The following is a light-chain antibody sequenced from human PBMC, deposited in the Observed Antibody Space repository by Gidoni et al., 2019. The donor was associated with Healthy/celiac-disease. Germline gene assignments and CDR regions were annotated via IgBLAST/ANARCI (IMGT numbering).Light chain of an antibody. V-gene: IGLV1-40*01. CDR3: QSYDSSLSGSI. CDR2: VNS. CDR1: SPNIGAGYD. J-gene: IGLJ2*01. Sequence: QSVLTQPPSVSGPPGQRVTISCTGSSPNIGAGYDVHWYRQLPGTAPKLLIYVNSNRPSGVPDRFSGSKSGTSASLAITGLQAEDEADYYCQSYDSSLSGSIFGGGTKLTVL.